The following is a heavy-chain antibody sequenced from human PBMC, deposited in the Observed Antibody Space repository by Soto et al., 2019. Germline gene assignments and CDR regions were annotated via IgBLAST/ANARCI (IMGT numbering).Heavy chain of an antibody. CDR3: ARDHNGWNWFDP. CDR2: IYYSGST. J-gene: IGHJ5*02. D-gene: IGHD6-19*01. V-gene: IGHV4-39*07. Sequence: SETLSLTCTVSSGSISSSSYYWGWIRQPPGKGLEWIGYIYYSGSTNYNPSLKSRVTISVDTSKNQFSLKVSSVTAADTAVYYCARDHNGWNWFDPWGQGTLVTVSS. CDR1: SGSISSSSYY.